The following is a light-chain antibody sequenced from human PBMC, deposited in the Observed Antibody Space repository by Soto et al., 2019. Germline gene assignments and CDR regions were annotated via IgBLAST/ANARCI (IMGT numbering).Light chain of an antibody. Sequence: IVLTQSPATLSLSPGERATLSCRASQSVSSYLAWYQWKPGQAPRRLIYGASSRATGIPDRFSGSGSGTDFTLTISRLEPEDFAVYYCQQYASSPNFGEGTRLEIK. J-gene: IGKJ5*01. CDR2: GAS. CDR3: QQYASSPN. V-gene: IGKV3-20*01. CDR1: QSVSSY.